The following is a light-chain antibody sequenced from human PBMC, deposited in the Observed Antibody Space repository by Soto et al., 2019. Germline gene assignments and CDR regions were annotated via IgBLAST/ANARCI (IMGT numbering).Light chain of an antibody. Sequence: QPVLTQSPSASASLGASVRLTCTLSSGHSTYAIAWHQQQPEKGPRYLKKVNSDGSHTKADGIPDRFSGSSSGAERYLTISSLQSEDEADYYCQTWGTGIVFGGGTKLTVL. CDR1: SGHSTYA. CDR2: VNSDGSH. J-gene: IGLJ2*01. V-gene: IGLV4-69*01. CDR3: QTWGTGIV.